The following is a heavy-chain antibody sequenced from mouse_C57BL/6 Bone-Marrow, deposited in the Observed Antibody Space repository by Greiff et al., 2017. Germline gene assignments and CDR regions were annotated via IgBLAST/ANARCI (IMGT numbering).Heavy chain of an antibody. CDR1: GFTFSSYA. CDR3: ARGDYYGSSYLAWFAY. Sequence: EVQRVESGGGLVKPGGSLKLSCAASGFTFSSYAMSWVRQTPEKRLEWVATISDGGSYTYYPDNVKGRFTISRDNAKNNLYLQMSHLKSEDTAMYYCARGDYYGSSYLAWFAYWGQGTLVTVSA. J-gene: IGHJ3*01. V-gene: IGHV5-4*01. D-gene: IGHD1-1*01. CDR2: ISDGGSYT.